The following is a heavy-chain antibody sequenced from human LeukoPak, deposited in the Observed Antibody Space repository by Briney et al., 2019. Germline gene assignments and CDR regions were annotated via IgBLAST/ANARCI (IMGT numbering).Heavy chain of an antibody. D-gene: IGHD4-17*01. Sequence: GGSLRLSCAASGFTFDDYAIHWVRQAPGKGLEWVSGISWNSGSIGYADSVKGRFTISRDNAKNSLYLQMNSPRAEDTALYYCAKDQKYGDYQGAWFDPWGQGTLVTVSS. CDR1: GFTFDDYA. CDR3: AKDQKYGDYQGAWFDP. V-gene: IGHV3-9*01. CDR2: ISWNSGSI. J-gene: IGHJ5*02.